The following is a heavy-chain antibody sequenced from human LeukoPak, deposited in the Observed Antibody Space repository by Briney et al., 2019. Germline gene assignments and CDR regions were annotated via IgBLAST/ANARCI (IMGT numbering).Heavy chain of an antibody. Sequence: GASVTVSCKASGYTFTSYGISWVRQAPGQGLEWMGWISAYNGNTNYAQKLQGRVTMTTDTSTSTAYMELRSLRSDDTAVYYCARGPYCSSTSCYEVPMTTVTTSFDYWGQGTLVTVSS. CDR3: ARGPYCSSTSCYEVPMTTVTTSFDY. V-gene: IGHV1-18*01. CDR1: GYTFTSYG. J-gene: IGHJ4*02. D-gene: IGHD2-2*01. CDR2: ISAYNGNT.